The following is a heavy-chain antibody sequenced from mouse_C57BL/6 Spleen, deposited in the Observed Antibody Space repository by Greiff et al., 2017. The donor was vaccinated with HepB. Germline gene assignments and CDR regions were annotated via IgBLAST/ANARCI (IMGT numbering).Heavy chain of an antibody. D-gene: IGHD1-1*01. J-gene: IGHJ1*03. CDR1: GFNIKDDY. CDR2: IDPENGDT. Sequence: EVQLQQSGAELVRPGASVKLSCTASGFNIKDDYMHWVKQRPEQGLEWIGWIDPENGDTEYASKFQGKATITADTSSNTAYLQLSSLTSEDTAVYYCTTRTTGGYFDVGGTGTTVTVSS. CDR3: TTRTTGGYFDV. V-gene: IGHV14-4*01.